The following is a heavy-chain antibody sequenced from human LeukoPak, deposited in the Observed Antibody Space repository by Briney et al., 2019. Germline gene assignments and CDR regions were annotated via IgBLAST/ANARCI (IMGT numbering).Heavy chain of an antibody. CDR3: ARAYDSSGYYHPLFDY. V-gene: IGHV4-61*02. CDR2: IYISGST. J-gene: IGHJ4*02. CDR1: GGYISSGTYS. Sequence: SETLSLTCSVSGGYISSGTYSWNWIRQPAGKGLEWIGCIYISGSTNYSPSLRSRVTISVDTSKNQFSLKLSSVTAADTAVYYCARAYDSSGYYHPLFDYWGQGTLVTVSS. D-gene: IGHD3-22*01.